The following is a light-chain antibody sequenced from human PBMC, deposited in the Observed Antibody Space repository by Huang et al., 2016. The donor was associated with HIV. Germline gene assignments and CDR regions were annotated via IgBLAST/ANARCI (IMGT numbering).Light chain of an antibody. CDR1: QSLLHSSGRNY. V-gene: IGKV2-28*01. CDR3: MQALQTTWT. CDR2: SGS. Sequence: DIVMTQSPLSLPVTPGEPASISCRSSQSLLHSSGRNYLDWYLQKPGQSPQLLIYSGSNRASGVPDRFSGSGSGTDVTLKISRVEAEDVGVYYCMQALQTTWTFGQGTKVEIK. J-gene: IGKJ1*01.